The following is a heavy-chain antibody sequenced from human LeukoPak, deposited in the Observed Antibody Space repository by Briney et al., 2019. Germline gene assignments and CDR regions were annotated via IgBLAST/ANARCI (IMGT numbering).Heavy chain of an antibody. D-gene: IGHD3-10*01. J-gene: IGHJ4*02. CDR3: VKDLWFGVFDY. CDR2: ISSNGGTT. V-gene: IGHV3-64D*06. Sequence: GGSLRLSCSASGFTFSSYAMHWVRQAPGKGLEYVSVISSNGGTTYYADSVKGRFTISRDNSKNTLYLQMSSLRAEDTAVYYCVKDLWFGVFDYWGQGTLVTVSS. CDR1: GFTFSSYA.